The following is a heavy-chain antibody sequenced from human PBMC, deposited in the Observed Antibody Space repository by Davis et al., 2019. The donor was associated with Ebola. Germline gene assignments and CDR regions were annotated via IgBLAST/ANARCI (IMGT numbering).Heavy chain of an antibody. CDR3: GGYY. Sequence: GESLKISCAASGFTFSSYWMHWVRQVPGKGLVWVSLINTDGSTTTYADSVKGRFTISRDNAKNTLYLQMNSLRAEDTAVYYCGGYYWGQGTLATVSS. CDR1: GFTFSSYW. J-gene: IGHJ4*02. V-gene: IGHV3-74*01. CDR2: INTDGSTT.